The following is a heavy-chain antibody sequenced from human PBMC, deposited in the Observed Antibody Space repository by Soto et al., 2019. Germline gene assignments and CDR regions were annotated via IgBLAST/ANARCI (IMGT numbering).Heavy chain of an antibody. V-gene: IGHV4-39*01. J-gene: IGHJ4*02. CDR3: ARHESEAGYSSSWPFDY. Sequence: SETLSLTCTVSGGSISSSSYYWGWIRQPPGKGLEWIGSIYYSGSTYYNPSLKSRVTISVDTSKNQFSLKLSSVTAADTAVYYCARHESEAGYSSSWPFDYWGQGTLVTSPQ. CDR1: GGSISSSSYY. CDR2: IYYSGST. D-gene: IGHD6-13*01.